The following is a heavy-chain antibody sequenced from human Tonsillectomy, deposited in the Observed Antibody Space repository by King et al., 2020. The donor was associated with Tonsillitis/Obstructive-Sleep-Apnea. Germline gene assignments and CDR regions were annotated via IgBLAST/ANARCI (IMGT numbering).Heavy chain of an antibody. V-gene: IGHV3-9*01. CDR1: GFTFDDYA. J-gene: IGHJ3*02. D-gene: IGHD6-13*01. CDR3: TKDLIIATSGTPGDAFDI. CDR2: ISWNSAKF. Sequence: VQLVESGGGLVQPGRSLRLSCAASGFTFDDYAMYWVRQAPGKGLEWVSGISWNSAKFVYADSVKGRFTISRDNAKNSLYLQMNSLRTEDTALYYCTKDLIIATSGTPGDAFDIWGQGTMVTVSS.